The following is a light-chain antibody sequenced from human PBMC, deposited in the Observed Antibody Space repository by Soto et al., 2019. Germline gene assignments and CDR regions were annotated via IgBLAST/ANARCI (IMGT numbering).Light chain of an antibody. V-gene: IGKV1-39*01. J-gene: IGKJ1*01. Sequence: DIQMTQSPSSLSASVGDRVTITCRASQSISSYLNWYQQKPGKAPKLLIYAASSLQSGVPSRFSGSGSATDVTLTISSLLPEDFVTYYCQQSYSTPPTFGQGTKVEIK. CDR1: QSISSY. CDR3: QQSYSTPPT. CDR2: AAS.